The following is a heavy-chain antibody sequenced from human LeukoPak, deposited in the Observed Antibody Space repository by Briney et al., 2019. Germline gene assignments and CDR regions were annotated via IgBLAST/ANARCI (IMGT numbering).Heavy chain of an antibody. D-gene: IGHD6-6*01. CDR2: ISYHGKNK. CDR3: AKPSSSSSTWEAFDI. V-gene: IGHV3-30*18. Sequence: GGSLRLSRAASGFTFSSYGIHWVRQAPGKGRGWVAVISYHGKNKYYGDSVKGRFTISRDNSKNTLYLQMNSLRDEDTAVYYCAKPSSSSSTWEAFDIWGQGTLVTHSP. CDR1: GFTFSSYG. J-gene: IGHJ3*02.